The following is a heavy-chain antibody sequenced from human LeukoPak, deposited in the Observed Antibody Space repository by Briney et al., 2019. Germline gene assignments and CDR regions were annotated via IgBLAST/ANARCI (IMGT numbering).Heavy chain of an antibody. V-gene: IGHV3-23*01. CDR3: AKGSNTWGYYFDY. CDR2: IVGSSATT. CDR1: GFTFSSYA. D-gene: IGHD6-13*01. J-gene: IGHJ4*02. Sequence: GGSLRLSCVASGFTFSSYAVGWVRQAPGEGLEWVSSIVGSSATTYYADSVKGRFTVSGDNSKNTLYLQLNGLRPEDTAVYYCAKGSNTWGYYFDYWGQGTLVTVSS.